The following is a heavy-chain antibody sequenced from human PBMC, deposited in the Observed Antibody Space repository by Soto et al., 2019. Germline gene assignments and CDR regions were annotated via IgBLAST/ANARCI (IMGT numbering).Heavy chain of an antibody. J-gene: IGHJ3*01. CDR3: AKDRRGGEYPAFDL. CDR1: GFTVSDYD. Sequence: EVQLLESGGGLVQPGGSLRLSCAASGFTVSDYDMGWVRQAPGKGLEWVSLIRGDGGATYHADSVEGRLTISRDTSENTGYLQMTSLGAEDTALYYCAKDRRGGEYPAFDLWGQGTMVTVSS. D-gene: IGHD2-21*01. CDR2: IRGDGGAT. V-gene: IGHV3-23*01.